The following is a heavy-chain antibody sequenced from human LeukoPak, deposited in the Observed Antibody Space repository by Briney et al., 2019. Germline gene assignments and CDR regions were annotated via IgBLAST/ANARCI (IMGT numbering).Heavy chain of an antibody. CDR1: GFTFSNYN. Sequence: PGVSLRLSCAASGFTFSNYNINWVRQAPGKGLEWVSFIGSSSSPIYYADSVKGRFTVSRDNAKNSLYLHLNSLRDEDTAVYYCARDPRPYSGSGLHFDIWGQGTLVTVSS. V-gene: IGHV3-48*02. D-gene: IGHD1-26*01. CDR3: ARDPRPYSGSGLHFDI. CDR2: IGSSSSPI. J-gene: IGHJ3*02.